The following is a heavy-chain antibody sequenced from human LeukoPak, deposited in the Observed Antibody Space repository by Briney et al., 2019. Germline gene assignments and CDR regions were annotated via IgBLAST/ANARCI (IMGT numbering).Heavy chain of an antibody. Sequence: SETLSLTCTVPGGSISSYYWSWIRQPPGKGLEWIGYIYYSGSTNYNPSLKSRVTISVDTSKNQFSLKLSSVTAADTAVYYCARTTAAGTFPFDYWGQGTLVTVSS. CDR3: ARTTAAGTFPFDY. V-gene: IGHV4-59*01. J-gene: IGHJ4*02. CDR1: GGSISSYY. CDR2: IYYSGST. D-gene: IGHD6-13*01.